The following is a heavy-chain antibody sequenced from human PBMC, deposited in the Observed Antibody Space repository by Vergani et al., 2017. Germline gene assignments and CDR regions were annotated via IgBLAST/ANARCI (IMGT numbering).Heavy chain of an antibody. V-gene: IGHV2-5*02. Sequence: QITLKESGPTLVKPTQTLTLTCTFSGFSLSTSGVGVGWIRQPPAKALEWLALIYWDDDKRYSPSLKSRLTITKDTSKNQVVLTMTNMDPVDTATYYCARTYYYGSGSYYTSLFDYWGQGTLVTVSS. J-gene: IGHJ4*02. CDR2: IYWDDDK. CDR1: GFSLSTSGVG. CDR3: ARTYYYGSGSYYTSLFDY. D-gene: IGHD3-10*01.